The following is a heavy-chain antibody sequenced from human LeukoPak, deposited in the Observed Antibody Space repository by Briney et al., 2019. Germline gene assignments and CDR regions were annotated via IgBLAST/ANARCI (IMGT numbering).Heavy chain of an antibody. V-gene: IGHV3-23*01. Sequence: GGSLRLPCAASGFTFSSYAMSWVRQAPGKGLEWVSAISGSGGSTYYADSVKGRFTISRDNSKNTLYLQMNSLRAEDTAVYYCAKRETYYYGSGSYYYGMGSYYFDYWGQGTLVTVSS. CDR3: AKRETYYYGSGSYYYGMGSYYFDY. D-gene: IGHD3-10*01. J-gene: IGHJ4*02. CDR1: GFTFSSYA. CDR2: ISGSGGST.